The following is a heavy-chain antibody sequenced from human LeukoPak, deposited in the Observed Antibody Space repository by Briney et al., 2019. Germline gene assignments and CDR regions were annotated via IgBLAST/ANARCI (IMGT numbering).Heavy chain of an antibody. CDR2: IIPIFGTA. Sequence: SVKVSCKASGGTFSSYAISWVRQAPGQGLEWMGGIIPIFGTANYAQKFQGRVTITADKSTSTAYMELSSLRSEDTAVYYCARAHRQLERLGRYYFDYWGQGTLVTVSS. D-gene: IGHD1-1*01. J-gene: IGHJ4*02. CDR1: GGTFSSYA. V-gene: IGHV1-69*06. CDR3: ARAHRQLERLGRYYFDY.